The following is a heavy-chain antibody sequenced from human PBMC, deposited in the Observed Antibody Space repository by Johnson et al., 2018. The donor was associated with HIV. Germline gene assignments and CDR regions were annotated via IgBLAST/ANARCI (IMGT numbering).Heavy chain of an antibody. V-gene: IGHV3-9*01. J-gene: IGHJ3*02. CDR3: AKDISAGSDAFDI. CDR1: GFTFDDYA. D-gene: IGHD3-10*01. CDR2: ISWNSGSI. Sequence: VQLVESGGGVVRPGGSLRLSCAASGFTFDDYAMHWVRQAPGKGLEWVSGISWNSGSIGYADSVRGRFTISRDNAKNSLYLQMNSLRAEDTALYYCAKDISAGSDAFDIWGQGTMVTVSS.